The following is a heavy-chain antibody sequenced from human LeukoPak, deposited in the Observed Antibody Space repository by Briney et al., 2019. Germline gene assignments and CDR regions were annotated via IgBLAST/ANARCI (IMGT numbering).Heavy chain of an antibody. CDR2: IYSGGNA. J-gene: IGHJ4*02. CDR3: ARVHCSSASCHNDY. Sequence: GRSLRLSCAASGFTFSSYGMHWVRQAPGKGLEWVSIIYSGGNAYQAGSVKGRFTISRDNSKNTLYLQMNSLRAEDTAVYYCARVHCSSASCHNDYWGQGTLVTVSS. D-gene: IGHD2-2*02. V-gene: IGHV3-53*01. CDR1: GFTFSSYG.